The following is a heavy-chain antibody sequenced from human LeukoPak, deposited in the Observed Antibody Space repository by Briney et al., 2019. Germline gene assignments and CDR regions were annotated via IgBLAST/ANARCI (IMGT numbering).Heavy chain of an antibody. D-gene: IGHD2/OR15-2a*01. J-gene: IGHJ5*02. Sequence: GGSLRLSCAASGFTFSNYSMNWVRQAPGKGLEWVSYISRSSSIIYYADSVKGRFTISRDNAKNSLYLQMNSLRAEDTAVYYCARGKTSQNIVTRKTYNWFDPWGQGTLVTVSS. CDR1: GFTFSNYS. CDR3: ARGKTSQNIVTRKTYNWFDP. V-gene: IGHV3-48*01. CDR2: ISRSSSII.